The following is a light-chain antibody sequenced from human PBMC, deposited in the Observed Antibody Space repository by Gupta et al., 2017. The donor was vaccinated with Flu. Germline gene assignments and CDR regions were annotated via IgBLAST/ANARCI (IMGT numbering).Light chain of an antibody. Sequence: QSALTQPASVSGSPGQSITISCTGTTSDVGANNYVSWYQQHPGKAPKVMIYGVNNRPSGVSDRFSGSKSDNTASLTISGLQAEDEADYYCSSYTSSSTSFVFGTGTKVTVL. CDR1: TSDVGANNY. CDR2: GVN. V-gene: IGLV2-14*01. J-gene: IGLJ1*01. CDR3: SSYTSSSTSFV.